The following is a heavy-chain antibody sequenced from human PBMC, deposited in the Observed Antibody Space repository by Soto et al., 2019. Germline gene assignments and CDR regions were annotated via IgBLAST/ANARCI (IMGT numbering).Heavy chain of an antibody. Sequence: PGGSLRLSCAASVFTFSNYWMSWVRQAPGKWPEWLANIKQDGSEKXXMDSLKGRXTISRYNSKDSXYLQMXSLRAEDTAVYYCARDRAAFDFWRQGTLVTVSS. CDR2: IKQDGSEK. CDR3: ARDRAAFDF. D-gene: IGHD6-25*01. V-gene: IGHV3-7*01. J-gene: IGHJ4*01. CDR1: VFTFSNYW.